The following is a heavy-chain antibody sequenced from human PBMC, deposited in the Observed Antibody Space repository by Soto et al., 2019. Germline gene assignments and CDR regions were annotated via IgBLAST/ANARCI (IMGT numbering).Heavy chain of an antibody. J-gene: IGHJ6*03. D-gene: IGHD3-10*01. Sequence: PSQTLSLTCAISGDSVSSNSAAWNWIRQSPSRGLEWLGRTYYRSKWYNDYAVSVKSRITINPDTSKNQFSLQLNSVTPEDTAVYYCARGGTMVRGVIESRQPYYYYYYYMDVWGKGTTVTVSS. CDR2: TYYRSKWYN. V-gene: IGHV6-1*01. CDR1: GDSVSSNSAA. CDR3: ARGGTMVRGVIESRQPYYYYYYYMDV.